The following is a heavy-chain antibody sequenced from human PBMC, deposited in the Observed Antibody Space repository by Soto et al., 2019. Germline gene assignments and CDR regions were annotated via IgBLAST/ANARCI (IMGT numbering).Heavy chain of an antibody. V-gene: IGHV3-30-3*01. J-gene: IGHJ4*02. D-gene: IGHD3-10*01. CDR3: ARDGDYYGSGSYPSYFDY. CDR2: ISYDGSNK. CDR1: GFTFSSYA. Sequence: PGGSLRLSCAAAGFTFSSYAMHWVRQAPGKGLEWVAVISYDGSNKYYADSVKGRFTISRDNSKNTLYLQVNSLRAEDTAVYYCARDGDYYGSGSYPSYFDYWGQGTLVTVSS.